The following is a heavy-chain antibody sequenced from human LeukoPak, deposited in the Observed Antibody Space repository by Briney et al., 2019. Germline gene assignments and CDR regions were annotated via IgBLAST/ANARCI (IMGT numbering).Heavy chain of an antibody. V-gene: IGHV4-59*01. CDR2: VYYSGST. CDR3: ARYNSEAGDFDY. D-gene: IGHD6-13*01. CDR1: GDSLSSYY. Sequence: SETLSLTCTVSGDSLSSYYWSWIRQPPGKGLERIGYVYYSGSTNFNPSLKSRVTISVDTSKNQFSLKLNSVTATDTAVYYCARYNSEAGDFDYWGQGTLVTVSS. J-gene: IGHJ4*02.